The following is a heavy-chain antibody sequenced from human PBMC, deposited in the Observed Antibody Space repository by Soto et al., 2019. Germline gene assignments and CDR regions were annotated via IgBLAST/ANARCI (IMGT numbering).Heavy chain of an antibody. Sequence: QITLKESGPTLVKPTQTLTLTCTFSGFSLSTSGVGVGWIRQPPGKALEWLALIYWDDDKRYSPSLKSRLTITKXTPKHQXXLTMTNMDPVDTATYYCAHRPSYCSGGSCYSGFDYWGQGTLVTVSS. CDR2: IYWDDDK. V-gene: IGHV2-5*02. J-gene: IGHJ4*02. CDR3: AHRPSYCSGGSCYSGFDY. CDR1: GFSLSTSGVG. D-gene: IGHD2-15*01.